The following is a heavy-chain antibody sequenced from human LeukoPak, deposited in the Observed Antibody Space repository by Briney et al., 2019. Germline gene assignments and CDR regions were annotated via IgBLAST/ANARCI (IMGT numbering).Heavy chain of an antibody. V-gene: IGHV3-21*01. D-gene: IGHD2-15*01. Sequence: GGSLRLSCAASGFTFSPCAMTWVRQAPGKGLEWVSTITAGTTNIYYADSVKGRFTTSRDDAKTSLYLQLSSLRTEDTAVYYCARDGSGWSRDYWGQGTLVTVSS. CDR3: ARDGSGWSRDY. J-gene: IGHJ4*02. CDR2: ITAGTTNI. CDR1: GFTFSPCA.